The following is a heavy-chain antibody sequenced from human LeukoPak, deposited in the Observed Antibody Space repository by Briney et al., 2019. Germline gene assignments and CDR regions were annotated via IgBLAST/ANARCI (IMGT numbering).Heavy chain of an antibody. J-gene: IGHJ4*02. Sequence: SGGSLRLSCADSGFTFSSYSMNWVRQAPGKGLEWVSFISSGSKYIYNADSVKGQFTISRDNAKNSLYLQMNSLIAEDTAVYYCATSLSYSYGSMDFWGQGTLVIVSS. CDR2: ISSGSKYI. CDR3: ATSLSYSYGSMDF. V-gene: IGHV3-21*01. CDR1: GFTFSSYS. D-gene: IGHD5-18*01.